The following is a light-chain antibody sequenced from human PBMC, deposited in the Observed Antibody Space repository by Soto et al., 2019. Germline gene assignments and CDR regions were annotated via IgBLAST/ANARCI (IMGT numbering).Light chain of an antibody. V-gene: IGKV3-15*01. CDR2: DAS. CDR1: QTIDNT. CDR3: QHLNGYPIT. J-gene: IGKJ5*01. Sequence: EIVMTQSPATLSLSPGERATLSCRASQTIDNTLAWYQRKPGQAPRLLIYDASTRATGVPARFSGSGSGTEFTLTISSLQSEDFATYYCQHLNGYPITFGQGTRLEI.